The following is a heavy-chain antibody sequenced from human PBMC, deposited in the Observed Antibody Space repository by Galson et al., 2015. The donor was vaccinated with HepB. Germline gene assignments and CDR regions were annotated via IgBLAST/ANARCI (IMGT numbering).Heavy chain of an antibody. CDR3: ARDRTYCGSPSCSRMGPNY. CDR1: GFTFTKYG. D-gene: IGHD2-2*01. CDR2: IWSDGSDK. V-gene: IGHV3-33*01. Sequence: SLRLSCATSGFTFTKYGMHWVRQAPGKGLEWVALIWSDGSDKNYADSVKGRFTISRDNSKNTVSLPMDSLRAEDTAVYYCARDRTYCGSPSCSRMGPNYWGQGTLVTVSS. J-gene: IGHJ4*02.